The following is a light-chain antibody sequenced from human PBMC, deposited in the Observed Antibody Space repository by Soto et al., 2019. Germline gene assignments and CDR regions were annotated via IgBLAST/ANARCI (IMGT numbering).Light chain of an antibody. J-gene: IGKJ1*01. CDR1: QSISSW. CDR2: DAS. CDR3: QQYNSYPWT. Sequence: DIQMTQSPSTLSASVGDRVTITCRASQSISSWLAWYQQKPGKAPKLLIYDASSLESGVPSRFSGSGSGTEFTLTISSLQPDAFATYYCQQYNSYPWTFRQGTKVEIK. V-gene: IGKV1-5*01.